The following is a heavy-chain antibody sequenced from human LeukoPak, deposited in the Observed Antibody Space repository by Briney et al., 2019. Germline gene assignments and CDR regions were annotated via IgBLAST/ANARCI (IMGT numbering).Heavy chain of an antibody. J-gene: IGHJ5*02. D-gene: IGHD3-10*01. Sequence: PSETLSLTCTVSGGSISSYYWSWIRQPPGKGLEWIGYIYYSGSTNYNPSLKSRVTISVDTSKNQFSLKLSSVTAADTAVYYCARLRFGESNWFDPWGQGTLVTVSS. CDR2: IYYSGST. V-gene: IGHV4-59*01. CDR1: GGSISSYY. CDR3: ARLRFGESNWFDP.